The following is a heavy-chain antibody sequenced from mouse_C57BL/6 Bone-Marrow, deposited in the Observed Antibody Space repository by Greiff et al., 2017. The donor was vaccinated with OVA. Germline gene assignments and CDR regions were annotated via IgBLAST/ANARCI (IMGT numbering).Heavy chain of an antibody. CDR2: ISDGGSYT. J-gene: IGHJ2*01. CDR1: GFTFSSYA. V-gene: IGHV5-4*01. CDR3: ARDLPHYFDY. Sequence: EVKLMESGGGLVKPGGSLKLSCAASGFTFSSYAMSWVRQTPEKRLEWVATISDGGSYTYYPDNVKGRFTISRDNAKNNLYLQMSHLKSEDTAMYYCARDLPHYFDYWGQGTTLTVSS.